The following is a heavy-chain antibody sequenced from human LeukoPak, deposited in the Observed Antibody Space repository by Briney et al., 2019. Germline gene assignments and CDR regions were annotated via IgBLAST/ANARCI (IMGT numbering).Heavy chain of an antibody. Sequence: SVTVSCKASGGTFSSYAISWVRQAPGQGLAWMGGIIPIFGTAKYAQKFQGRVMLTAEESTSIAYMELSSLRSEDTAVYYCARDTAMVTYWFDPWGQGTLVTVSS. J-gene: IGHJ5*02. CDR2: IIPIFGTA. CDR1: GGTFSSYA. CDR3: ARDTAMVTYWFDP. V-gene: IGHV1-69*13. D-gene: IGHD5-18*01.